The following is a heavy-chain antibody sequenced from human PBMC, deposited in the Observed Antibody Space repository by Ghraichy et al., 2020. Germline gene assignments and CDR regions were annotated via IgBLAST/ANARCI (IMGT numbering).Heavy chain of an antibody. CDR1: GGSFSGYY. Sequence: SETLSLTCAVYGGSFSGYYWSWIRQPPGKGLEWIGEINHSGSTNYNPSLKSRVTISVDTSKNQFSLKLSSVTAAATAVYYCARGRAIFGVVIDYYYYGMDVWGQGTTVTVSS. CDR3: ARGRAIFGVVIDYYYYGMDV. J-gene: IGHJ6*02. V-gene: IGHV4-34*01. CDR2: INHSGST. D-gene: IGHD3-3*01.